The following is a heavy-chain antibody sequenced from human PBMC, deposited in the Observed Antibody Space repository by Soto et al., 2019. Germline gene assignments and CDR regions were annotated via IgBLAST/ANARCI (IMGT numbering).Heavy chain of an antibody. D-gene: IGHD3-3*01. CDR2: IYPGDSDT. J-gene: IGHJ5*02. CDR3: ARLNGRTIFGQGYWFDP. CDR1: GYSFTSYW. V-gene: IGHV5-51*01. Sequence: GESLKISCKGSGYSFTSYWIGWVRQMPGKGLEWMGIIYPGDSDTRYSPSFQGQVTISADKSISTAYLQWSSLKASDTAMYYCARLNGRTIFGQGYWFDPWGQGTLVTVSS.